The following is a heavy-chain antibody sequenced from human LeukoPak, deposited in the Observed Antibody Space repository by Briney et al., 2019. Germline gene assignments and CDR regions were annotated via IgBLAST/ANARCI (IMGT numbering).Heavy chain of an antibody. CDR1: GLTFSSYW. J-gene: IGHJ4*02. V-gene: IGHV3-74*01. CDR3: ARGGDSGSYCNY. D-gene: IGHD3-10*01. Sequence: HPGGSLRLSCAASGLTFSSYWMHWVRQAPGKGLVWVSRINIDRSSTSYADSVKGRFAISRDNAKNTLYLQMNSLRAEDTAVYYCARGGDSGSYCNYWGQGTLVTVSS. CDR2: INIDRSST.